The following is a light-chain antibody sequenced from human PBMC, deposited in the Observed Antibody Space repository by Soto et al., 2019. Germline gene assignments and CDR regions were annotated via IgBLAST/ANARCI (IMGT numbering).Light chain of an antibody. CDR2: GAS. J-gene: IGKJ5*01. V-gene: IGKV3-15*01. Sequence: EIVLTQSPGTLSLSPGERATLSCRASQSVSSSYLAWYQQKPGQAPRLLIYGASSRATGIPARFSGSGSGTEFTLTISSLQSEDFVVYYCQQYNNWPLITFGQGTRLEIK. CDR1: QSVSSSY. CDR3: QQYNNWPLIT.